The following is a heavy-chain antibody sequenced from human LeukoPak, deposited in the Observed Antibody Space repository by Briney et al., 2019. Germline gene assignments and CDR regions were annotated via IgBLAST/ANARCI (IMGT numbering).Heavy chain of an antibody. J-gene: IGHJ4*02. CDR2: IKQDGSEK. V-gene: IGHV3-7*01. D-gene: IGHD1-26*01. CDR3: ARDCPTHPGVAEPFDY. Sequence: GGSLRLSCTASGFTLSSHWMSWVRQAPGKGLEWVANIKQDGSEKYYVDSVKGRFTISRDNAKNSLFLQMDSLRVEDTAVYYCARDCPTHPGVAEPFDYWGQGTLVTVSS. CDR1: GFTLSSHW.